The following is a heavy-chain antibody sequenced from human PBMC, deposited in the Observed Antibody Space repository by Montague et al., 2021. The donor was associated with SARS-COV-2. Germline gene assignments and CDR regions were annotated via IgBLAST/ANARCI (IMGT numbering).Heavy chain of an antibody. Sequence: SQRLSCAASGFSFSSYWMSWVRQAPGKGLEWVANVKQDGSEKYYVDSVKGRFTTSRDNAKNSLYLQMNSLRAEDTAVYYCARKTGGGYWGQGTLVTVSS. CDR2: VKQDGSEK. CDR3: ARKTGGGY. CDR1: GFSFSSYW. D-gene: IGHD3-16*01. V-gene: IGHV3-7*03. J-gene: IGHJ4*02.